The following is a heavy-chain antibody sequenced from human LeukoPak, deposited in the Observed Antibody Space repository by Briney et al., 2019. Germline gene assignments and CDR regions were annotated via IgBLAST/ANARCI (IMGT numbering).Heavy chain of an antibody. J-gene: IGHJ3*02. CDR2: XXXSGST. V-gene: IGHV4-59*01. CDR3: AREVRRSIAVAGRVRAFDI. Sequence: PSETLSLTCTVSGGSISSYYWSWIRQPPGKGLEWXXXXXXSGSTNYNPSLKSRVTISVDTSKNQFSLKLSSVTAADTAVYYCAREVRRSIAVAGRVRAFDIWGQGTMVTVSS. CDR1: GGSISSYY. D-gene: IGHD6-19*01.